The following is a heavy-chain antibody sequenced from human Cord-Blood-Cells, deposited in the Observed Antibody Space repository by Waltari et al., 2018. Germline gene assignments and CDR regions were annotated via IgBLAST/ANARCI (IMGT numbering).Heavy chain of an antibody. Sequence: QVQLVQSGAEVKKPGSSVKVSCTAPGGTFSSFPISWVRQAPGQGLEWMGGIIPILGIANYAQKFQGRVTITADESTSTAYMELSSLRSEDTAVYYCAREDCSGGSCYYFDYWGQGTLVTVSS. J-gene: IGHJ4*02. CDR3: AREDCSGGSCYYFDY. D-gene: IGHD2-15*01. V-gene: IGHV1-69*04. CDR2: IIPILGIA. CDR1: GGTFSSFP.